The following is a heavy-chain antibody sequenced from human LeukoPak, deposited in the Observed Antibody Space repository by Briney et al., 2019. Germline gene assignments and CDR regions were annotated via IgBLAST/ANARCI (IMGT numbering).Heavy chain of an antibody. CDR3: ARSGSHPWPYYYYMDV. V-gene: IGHV5-51*01. CDR2: IYPGDSDT. CDR1: GYSFTSYW. J-gene: IGHJ6*03. D-gene: IGHD3-10*01. Sequence: GESLKISCKGSGYSFTSYWIGWVRQMPGKGLEWMGIIYPGDSDTRYSPSFQGQVTISADKSISTAYMELSSLRSEDTAVYYCARSGSHPWPYYYYMDVWGKGTTVTVSS.